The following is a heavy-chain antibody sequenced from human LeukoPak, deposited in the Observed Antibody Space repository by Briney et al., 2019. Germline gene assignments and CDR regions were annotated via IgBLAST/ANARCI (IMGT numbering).Heavy chain of an antibody. CDR1: GFTFSSYS. D-gene: IGHD5-18*01. V-gene: IGHV3-21*01. CDR3: ARDHPGYSYGRDY. CDR2: ISSSSSSYI. J-gene: IGHJ4*02. Sequence: GGSLRLSCAASGFTFSSYSMNWVRQAPGKGLEWVSSISSSSSSYIYYADSVKGRFTISRDNAKNSLYLQMNSLRAEDTAVYYCARDHPGYSYGRDYWGQGTLVTVSS.